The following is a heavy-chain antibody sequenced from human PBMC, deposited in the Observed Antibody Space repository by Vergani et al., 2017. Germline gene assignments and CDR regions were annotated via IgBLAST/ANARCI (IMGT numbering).Heavy chain of an antibody. V-gene: IGHV3-30-3*01. CDR1: GFTFSSYA. J-gene: IGHJ4*02. CDR2: ISYDGSNK. D-gene: IGHD3-22*01. CDR3: ARDRDDSSGYYWGGYFDY. Sequence: QVQLVESGGGVVQPGRSLRLSCAASGFTFSSYAMHWVRQAPGKGLEWVAVISYDGSNKYYADSVKGRFTISRDNSKNTLYLQMNSLRAEDTAVYDCARDRDDSSGYYWGGYFDYWGQGTLVTVSS.